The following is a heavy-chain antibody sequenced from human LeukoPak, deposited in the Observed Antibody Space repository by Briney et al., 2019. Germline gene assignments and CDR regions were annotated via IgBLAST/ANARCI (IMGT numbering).Heavy chain of an antibody. CDR3: PKDRDKTRYNWFDP. J-gene: IGHJ5*02. CDR2: ISGSGGST. Sequence: GGSLRLSCAASGFTFSSYAMSWVRQAPGKGLEWVSAISGSGGSTYYADSVKGRFTISRDNSKNTLCLQMNSLRAEDTAVYYCPKDRDKTRYNWFDPWGQGTLVTVSS. CDR1: GFTFSSYA. D-gene: IGHD2-15*01. V-gene: IGHV3-23*01.